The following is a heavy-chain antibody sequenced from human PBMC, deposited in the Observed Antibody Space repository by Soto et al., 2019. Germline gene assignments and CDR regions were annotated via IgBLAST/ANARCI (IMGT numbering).Heavy chain of an antibody. CDR3: ARPRDGHKGKNYYGMDV. J-gene: IGHJ6*02. Sequence: RGESLKISCKGSGYSFTSYWISWVRQMPGKGLEWMGRIDPSDSYTNYSPSFQGHVTISADKSISTAYLQWSSLKASDTAMYYCARPRDGHKGKNYYGMDVWGQGTTVTVSS. CDR1: GYSFTSYW. CDR2: IDPSDSYT. V-gene: IGHV5-10-1*01.